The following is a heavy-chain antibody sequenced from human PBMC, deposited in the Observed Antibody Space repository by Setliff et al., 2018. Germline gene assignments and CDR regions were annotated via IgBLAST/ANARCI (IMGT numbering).Heavy chain of an antibody. CDR2: IIPLSDIT. V-gene: IGHV1-69*10. D-gene: IGHD3-3*01. Sequence: GASVKVSCKVSGGAFTSHGVSWVRQAPGQGLERMGGIIPLSDITSYAQTLQGRVTITADKSTNTVNMELSSLRSEDTAVYFCARDRFYNSWSGTSITAPHDAFDIWGRGTMVTVSS. J-gene: IGHJ3*02. CDR1: GGAFTSHG. CDR3: ARDRFYNSWSGTSITAPHDAFDI.